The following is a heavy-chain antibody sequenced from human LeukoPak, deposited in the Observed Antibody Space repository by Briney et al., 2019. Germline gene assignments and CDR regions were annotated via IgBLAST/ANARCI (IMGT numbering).Heavy chain of an antibody. CDR2: ISAYNGNT. CDR1: GYTFTSYG. Sequence: ASVKVSCKASGYTFTSYGISWVRQAPGQGLEWMGWISAYNGNTNYAQKPQGRVTMTTDTSTSTAYMELRSLRSDDTAVYYCARVRAPTYYDFWSGSDYWGQGTLVTVSS. CDR3: ARVRAPTYYDFWSGSDY. D-gene: IGHD3-3*01. V-gene: IGHV1-18*01. J-gene: IGHJ4*02.